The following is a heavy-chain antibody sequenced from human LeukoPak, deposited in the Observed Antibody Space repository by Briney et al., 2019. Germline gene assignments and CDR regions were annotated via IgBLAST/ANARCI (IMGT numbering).Heavy chain of an antibody. CDR3: ARGPERTGVGTRYYYDMDV. Sequence: PGGSLRLSCAASGFTFSSYSMNWVRQAPAKGLEWVAVISYDGSNKYYADSVKGRFTISRDNSKNTLYLQMNSLRAEDTAVYYCARGPERTGVGTRYYYDMDVWGQGTTVTVSS. J-gene: IGHJ6*02. V-gene: IGHV3-30*03. CDR1: GFTFSSYS. D-gene: IGHD2-8*01. CDR2: ISYDGSNK.